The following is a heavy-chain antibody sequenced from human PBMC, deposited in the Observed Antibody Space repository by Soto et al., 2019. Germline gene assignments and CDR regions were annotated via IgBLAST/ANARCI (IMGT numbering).Heavy chain of an antibody. D-gene: IGHD4-4*01. CDR2: IYWNDDK. Sequence: QITLKESGPTLVKPTQTLTLTCTFSGFSLSTDGVGVGWIRQPPGKALEWLALIYWNDDKRYSPFLKSRLTSAKDTSKNQVVLTMTNVDPADTATYSCARRTRYSNYVDYWGQGTLVTVSS. CDR1: GFSLSTDGVG. CDR3: ARRTRYSNYVDY. J-gene: IGHJ4*02. V-gene: IGHV2-5*01.